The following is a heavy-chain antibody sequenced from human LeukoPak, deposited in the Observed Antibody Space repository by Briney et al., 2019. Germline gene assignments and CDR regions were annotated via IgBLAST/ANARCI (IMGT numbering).Heavy chain of an antibody. CDR1: DGSISSYY. CDR3: AIYASSWQYFDY. D-gene: IGHD6-13*01. V-gene: IGHV4-59*01. CDR2: IYYSGSA. J-gene: IGHJ4*02. Sequence: PSETLSLTCTVSDGSISSYYWSWIPQPPGKGLEWIGHIYYSGSANYNPSLKSRVTISVDTSKNQFSLKLSSVTAADTAVYYCAIYASSWQYFDYWGQGTLVTVSS.